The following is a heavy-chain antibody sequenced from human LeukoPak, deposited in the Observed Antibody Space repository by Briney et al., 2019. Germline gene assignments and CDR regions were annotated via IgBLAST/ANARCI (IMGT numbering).Heavy chain of an antibody. J-gene: IGHJ6*02. CDR1: GGSISSYY. CDR3: ARADYYYGMDV. CDR2: IYYSGST. Sequence: PSQTLSLTCTVSGGSISSYYWGWIRQPPGKGLEWIGSIYYSGSTYYNPSLKSRVTISVDTSKNQFSLKLSSVTAADTAVYYCARADYYYGMDVWGQGTTVTVSS. V-gene: IGHV4-39*07.